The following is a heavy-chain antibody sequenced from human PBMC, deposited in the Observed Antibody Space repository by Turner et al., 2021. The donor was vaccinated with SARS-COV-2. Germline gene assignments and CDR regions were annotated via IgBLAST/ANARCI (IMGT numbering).Heavy chain of an antibody. CDR3: ARDRMLIRGVIMGRLFDH. CDR1: GFTFSNHA. V-gene: IGHV3-30*04. J-gene: IGHJ4*02. Sequence: QVQLMESGGGMVQPGRSLRLACAASGFTFSNHAMHWARQSPGKGLEWVAAIAHDGGDKYYADSVKGRFTISRDESKNNLFLQMNNLGVEDTAVYYCARDRMLIRGVIMGRLFDHWGLGTLVIVSS. D-gene: IGHD3-10*01. CDR2: IAHDGGDK.